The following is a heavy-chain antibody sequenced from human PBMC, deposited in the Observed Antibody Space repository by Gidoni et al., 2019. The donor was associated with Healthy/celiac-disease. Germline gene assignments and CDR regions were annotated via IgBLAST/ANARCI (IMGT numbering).Heavy chain of an antibody. CDR3: ARDLRWGYPTLYWYFDL. V-gene: IGHV4-30-4*01. CDR1: GGSISSGDYY. J-gene: IGHJ2*01. Sequence: QVQLQESGPGLVKPSQTLSLTCTVSGGSISSGDYYWRWIRQPPGKGLEWIGYIYYSGSTYYNPSLKSRVTISVDTSKNQFSLKLSSVTAADTAVYYCARDLRWGYPTLYWYFDLWGRGTLVTVSS. D-gene: IGHD2-21*01. CDR2: IYYSGST.